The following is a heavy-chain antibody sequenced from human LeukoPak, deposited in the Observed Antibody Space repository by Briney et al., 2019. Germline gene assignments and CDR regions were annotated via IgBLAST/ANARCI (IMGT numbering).Heavy chain of an antibody. CDR2: MYNSVS. CDR3: ARHRARDGYNALAY. Sequence: PSETLSLTCTVSGVSISNYYWSWIRQPPGKALEWIAYMYNSVSNYTPSPKSRVTISVDTSKNQFYMKLSSVTAADTAVYYCARHRARDGYNALAYWGQGTLVTVSS. D-gene: IGHD5-24*01. V-gene: IGHV4-59*08. CDR1: GVSISNYY. J-gene: IGHJ4*02.